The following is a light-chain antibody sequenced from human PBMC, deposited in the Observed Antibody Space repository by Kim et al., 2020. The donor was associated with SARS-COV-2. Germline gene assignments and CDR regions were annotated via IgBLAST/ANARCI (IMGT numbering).Light chain of an antibody. CDR2: STN. V-gene: IGLV7-43*01. CDR1: TEAVTSGYS. CDR3: LLHYEDPLHWI. Sequence: QAVVTQAPSLTVSPGGTVTLTCASSTEAVTSGYSPNWFQQKPGQAPRALIYSTNNRHSWTPSRFSGSLLGGKAALTLSDVQPEDEAEYYCLLHYEDPLHWIFGGGTKLTVL. J-gene: IGLJ2*01.